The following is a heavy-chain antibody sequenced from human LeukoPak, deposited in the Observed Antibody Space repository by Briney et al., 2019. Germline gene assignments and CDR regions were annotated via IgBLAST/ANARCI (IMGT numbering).Heavy chain of an antibody. CDR3: AKDQKQLIPPFDY. V-gene: IGHV3-23*01. D-gene: IGHD6-6*01. CDR2: ISGSGGST. J-gene: IGHJ4*02. Sequence: QPGGSLRLSCAASGFTFSSYAMSCVRQAPGKGLEWVSAISGSGGSTYYADSVKGRFPISRDNSKNTLYLQMNSLRAEDTAVYYCAKDQKQLIPPFDYWGQGTLVTVSS. CDR1: GFTFSSYA.